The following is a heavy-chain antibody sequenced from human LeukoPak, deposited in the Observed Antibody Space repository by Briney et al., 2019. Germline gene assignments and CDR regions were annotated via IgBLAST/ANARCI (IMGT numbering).Heavy chain of an antibody. J-gene: IGHJ6*03. D-gene: IGHD6-13*01. CDR3: ARGQQQLKTTYYYYYMDV. CDR2: IYTSGST. Sequence: SETLSLTCTVPGGSISSYYWSWIRQPAGKGLEWIGRIYTSGSTNYNPSLKSRVTMSVDTSKNQFSLKLSSVTAADTAVYYCARGQQQLKTTYYYYYMDVWGKGTTVTISS. V-gene: IGHV4-4*07. CDR1: GGSISSYY.